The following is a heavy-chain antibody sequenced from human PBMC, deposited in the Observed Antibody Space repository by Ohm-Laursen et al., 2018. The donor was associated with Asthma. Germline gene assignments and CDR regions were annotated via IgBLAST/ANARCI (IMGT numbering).Heavy chain of an antibody. D-gene: IGHD3-10*01. V-gene: IGHV3-30*18. CDR1: GFTFSSYG. CDR3: AKEPLWFRELHYFDY. Sequence: SLRLSCLASGFTFSSYGMHWVRQAPGKGLEWVAVISYDGSNKYYADSVKGRFTISRDNSKNTLYLQMNSLRAEDTAVYYCAKEPLWFRELHYFDYWGQGTLVTVSS. CDR2: ISYDGSNK. J-gene: IGHJ4*02.